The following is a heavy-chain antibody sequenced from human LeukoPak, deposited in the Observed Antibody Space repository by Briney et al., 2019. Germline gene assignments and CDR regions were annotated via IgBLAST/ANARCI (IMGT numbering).Heavy chain of an antibody. J-gene: IGHJ6*03. V-gene: IGHV4-59*01. CDR2: IYYSGST. D-gene: IGHD6-13*01. CDR1: GGSISSYY. Sequence: PSETLSLTCTVSGGSISSYYWSWIRQPPGKGLEWIGYIYYSGSTNYNPSLKSRVTISVDTSKNQFSLKLSSVTAADTAVYYCARVSSSSWPYYYYYYMDVWGKGTTVTVSS. CDR3: ARVSSSSWPYYYYYYMDV.